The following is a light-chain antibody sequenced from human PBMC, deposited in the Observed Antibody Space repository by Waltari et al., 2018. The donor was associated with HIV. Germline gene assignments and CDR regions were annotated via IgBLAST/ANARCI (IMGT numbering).Light chain of an antibody. J-gene: IGKJ4*01. CDR3: QQRSSLPPLT. Sequence: EIVLTQSPATLSLSPGERATLSCRASQSVSTSLAWYQLKPGQAPRLLIYDASDRATGIPARFRGSWSGTDFTLTISSLGPEDSAVYYCQQRSSLPPLTFGGGTKVEIK. CDR1: QSVSTS. CDR2: DAS. V-gene: IGKV3-11*01.